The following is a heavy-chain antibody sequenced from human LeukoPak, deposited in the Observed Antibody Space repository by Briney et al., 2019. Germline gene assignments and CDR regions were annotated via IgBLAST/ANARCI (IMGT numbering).Heavy chain of an antibody. D-gene: IGHD2-2*01. CDR2: IYHSGST. V-gene: IGHV4-30-2*01. CDR3: ARLRQLPHPLDAFDI. CDR1: GGSISSGDYY. J-gene: IGHJ3*02. Sequence: SQTLSLTCTVSGGSISSGDYYWSWIRQPPGKGLEWIGYIYHSGSTYYNPSLKSRVTISVDRSKNQFSLKLSSVTAADTAVYYCARLRQLPHPLDAFDIWGQGTMVTVSS.